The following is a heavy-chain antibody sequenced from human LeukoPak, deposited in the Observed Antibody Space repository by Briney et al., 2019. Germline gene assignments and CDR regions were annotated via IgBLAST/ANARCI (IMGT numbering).Heavy chain of an antibody. Sequence: GASVKVSCKASGYTFTSYYMHWVRQAPGQGLEWMGIINPSGGSTSYAQKFQGRVTMTRDTSTSTVYMELSRLRSDDTAVYYCARGVSYYDILTGYYIFDYWGQGTLVTVSS. CDR2: INPSGGST. CDR1: GYTFTSYY. CDR3: ARGVSYYDILTGYYIFDY. D-gene: IGHD3-9*01. V-gene: IGHV1-46*01. J-gene: IGHJ4*02.